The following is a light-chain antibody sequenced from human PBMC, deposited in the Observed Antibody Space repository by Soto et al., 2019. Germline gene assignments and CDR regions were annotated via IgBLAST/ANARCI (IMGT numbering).Light chain of an antibody. Sequence: DIQMTQSPSSLSASVGDRVTITCRASQSISSYLNWYQQKPGKAPKLLIYAASSLQSGVPSRFSGSGSGTDFTLTISSLQREDIATYYCQQSYGTPLTFGGGTQVEIK. CDR1: QSISSY. V-gene: IGKV1-39*01. J-gene: IGKJ4*01. CDR3: QQSYGTPLT. CDR2: AAS.